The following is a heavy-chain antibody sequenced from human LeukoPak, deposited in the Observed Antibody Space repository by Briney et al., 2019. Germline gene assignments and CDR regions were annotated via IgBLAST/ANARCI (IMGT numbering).Heavy chain of an antibody. CDR2: ISSSSSYI. Sequence: GGSLRLSCAASGFTFSSYSMNWVRQAPGKGLEWVSSISSSSSYIYYADSVKGRFTISRDNAKKSLYLQMNSLRVEDTAVYYCAKDATTVTTQGDYWGQGTLVAVSS. J-gene: IGHJ4*02. D-gene: IGHD4-17*01. V-gene: IGHV3-21*01. CDR1: GFTFSSYS. CDR3: AKDATTVTTQGDY.